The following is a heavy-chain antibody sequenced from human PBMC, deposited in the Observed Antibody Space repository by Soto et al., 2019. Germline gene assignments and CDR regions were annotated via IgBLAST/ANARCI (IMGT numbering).Heavy chain of an antibody. CDR2: IWYDGSNK. V-gene: IGHV3-33*01. Sequence: GGSLRLSCAASGFTFSSYGMHWVRQAPGKGLEWVAVIWYDGSNKYYADSVKGRFTISRDNSKNTLYLQMNSLRAEDTAVYYCARDRRIAARLSNWFDPWGQGTLVTVSS. CDR3: ARDRRIAARLSNWFDP. CDR1: GFTFSSYG. D-gene: IGHD6-6*01. J-gene: IGHJ5*02.